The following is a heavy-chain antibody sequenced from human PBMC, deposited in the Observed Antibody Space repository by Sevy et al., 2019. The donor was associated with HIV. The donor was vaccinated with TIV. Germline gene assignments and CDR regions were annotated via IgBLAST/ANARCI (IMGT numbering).Heavy chain of an antibody. CDR2: IYYSGST. V-gene: IGHV4-39*01. D-gene: IGHD1-26*01. J-gene: IGHJ3*02. Sequence: SETLSLTCTVSGGSISSSSYYWGWIRQPPGKGLEWIGSIYYSGSTYYNPSLKSRVTISVDTSKNQFSLKLSSVTAADTAMYYCARHRGIVGATTSPFDIWGQGTMVTVSS. CDR3: ARHRGIVGATTSPFDI. CDR1: GGSISSSSYY.